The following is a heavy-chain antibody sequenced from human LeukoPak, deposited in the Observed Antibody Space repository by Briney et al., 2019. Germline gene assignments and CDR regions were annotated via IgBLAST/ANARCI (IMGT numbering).Heavy chain of an antibody. Sequence: GRSLRLSCAASGFTFSSYVMHWVRQAPGKGLEWVSYISIGGDTIYYADSVKGRFTISRDNAKNSLYLEMNSLRAEDTAVYYCARRMGAWGQGTLVTISS. CDR1: GFTFSSYV. J-gene: IGHJ4*02. CDR3: ARRMGA. CDR2: ISIGGDTI. V-gene: IGHV3-48*03. D-gene: IGHD3-16*01.